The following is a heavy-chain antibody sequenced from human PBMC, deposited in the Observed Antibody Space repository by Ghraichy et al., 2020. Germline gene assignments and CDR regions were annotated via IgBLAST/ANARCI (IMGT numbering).Heavy chain of an antibody. CDR3: ARGGRPWGAMVRGVTNKKNYYYYGMDV. CDR1: GGSFSGYY. CDR2: INHSGST. D-gene: IGHD3-10*01. V-gene: IGHV4-34*01. Sequence: SETLSLTCAVYGGSFSGYYWSWIRQPPGKGLEWIGEINHSGSTNYNPSLKSRVTISVDTSKNQFSLKLSSVTAADTAVYYCARGGRPWGAMVRGVTNKKNYYYYGMDVWGQGTTVTVSS. J-gene: IGHJ6*02.